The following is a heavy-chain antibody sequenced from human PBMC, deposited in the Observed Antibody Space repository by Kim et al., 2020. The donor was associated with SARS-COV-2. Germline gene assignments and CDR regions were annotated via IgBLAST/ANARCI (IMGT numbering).Heavy chain of an antibody. CDR1: GGSISSGGYY. D-gene: IGHD3-10*01. CDR3: ARDYGWGSYNWFDP. V-gene: IGHV4-31*03. CDR2: IYYSGST. J-gene: IGHJ5*02. Sequence: SETLSLTCTVSGGSISSGGYYWSWIRQHPGKGLEWIGYIYYSGSTYYNPSLKSRVTISVDTSKNQFSLKLSSVTAADTAVYYCARDYGWGSYNWFDPWGQGTLVTVSS.